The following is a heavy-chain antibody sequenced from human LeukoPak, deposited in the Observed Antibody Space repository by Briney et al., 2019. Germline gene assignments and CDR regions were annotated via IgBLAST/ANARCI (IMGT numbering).Heavy chain of an antibody. V-gene: IGHV3-7*01. CDR3: ARVLTRRMGAFDI. Sequence: GGSLRLSCAASGFTFSSYWMSWVRQVPGKGLEWVANIKQDGSEKYYVDSVKGRFTISRDNAKNSLYLQMNSLRAEDTAVYYCARVLTRRMGAFDIWGQGTMVTVSS. CDR2: IKQDGSEK. CDR1: GFTFSSYW. D-gene: IGHD2-21*02. J-gene: IGHJ3*02.